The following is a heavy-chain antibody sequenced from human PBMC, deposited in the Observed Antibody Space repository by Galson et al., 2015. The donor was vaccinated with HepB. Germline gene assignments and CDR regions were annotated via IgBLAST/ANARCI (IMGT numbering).Heavy chain of an antibody. CDR1: GGTFSSYA. CDR2: IIPIFGTA. D-gene: IGHD5-18*01. Sequence: SVKVSCKASGGTFSSYAISWVRQAPGQGLEWMGGIIPIFGTANYAQKFQGRVTITADKSTSTAYTELSSLRSEDTAVYYCARIYSYGLYPPQRAGMDVWGQGTTVTVSS. CDR3: ARIYSYGLYPPQRAGMDV. V-gene: IGHV1-69*06. J-gene: IGHJ6*02.